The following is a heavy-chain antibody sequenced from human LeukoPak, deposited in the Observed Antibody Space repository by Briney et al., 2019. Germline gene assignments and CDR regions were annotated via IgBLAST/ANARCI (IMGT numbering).Heavy chain of an antibody. CDR1: GASISSYF. J-gene: IGHJ5*02. Sequence: PSETLSLTCTVSGASISSYFWSWIRQPAGKGLEWIGRIYTSGSTSGSTNYNPSLKSRVTMSVDTSKTQYSLKLNYVTAADAAVYYCAREKDYGDSRGLDPWGQGTLVTVSS. D-gene: IGHD4-17*01. CDR3: AREKDYGDSRGLDP. CDR2: IYTSGSTSGST. V-gene: IGHV4-4*07.